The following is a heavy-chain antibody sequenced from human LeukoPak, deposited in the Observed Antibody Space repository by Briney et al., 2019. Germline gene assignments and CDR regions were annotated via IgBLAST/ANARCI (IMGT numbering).Heavy chain of an antibody. J-gene: IGHJ6*02. V-gene: IGHV3-9*01. CDR1: GFTFDDYA. Sequence: GGSLRLSCASSGFTFDDYAMHWVRESPGRGLEWVSGISWNIGSIGYADSVKGRFTISRDNDKHFLYLQMNSLRAEDTALYYRAKDIVPLDSSGYYRTSYYYYGMDVWGQGTTVTVSS. D-gene: IGHD3-22*01. CDR2: ISWNIGSI. CDR3: AKDIVPLDSSGYYRTSYYYYGMDV.